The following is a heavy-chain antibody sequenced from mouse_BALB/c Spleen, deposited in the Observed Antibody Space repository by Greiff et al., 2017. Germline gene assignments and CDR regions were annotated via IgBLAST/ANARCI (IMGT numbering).Heavy chain of an antibody. CDR1: GYTFTSYV. V-gene: IGHV1-14*01. Sequence: EVQLQQSGPELVKPGASVKMSCKASGYTFTSYVMHWVKQKPGQGLEWIGYINPYNDGTKYNEKFKGKATLTSDKSSSTAYMELSSLTSEDSAVYYCARSGLLRERYHAMDYWGQGTSDPVST. CDR2: INPYNDGT. J-gene: IGHJ4*01. CDR3: ARSGLLRERYHAMDY. D-gene: IGHD1-1*01.